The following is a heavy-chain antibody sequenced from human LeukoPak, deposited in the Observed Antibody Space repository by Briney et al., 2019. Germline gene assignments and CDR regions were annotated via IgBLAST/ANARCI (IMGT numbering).Heavy chain of an antibody. J-gene: IGHJ5*02. CDR2: DYPSGNS. D-gene: IGHD3-22*01. CDR3: ASRHDDSRGYDAYNWFDP. Sequence: SETLSLACAVSGYSINSGHYWGWLRQTQGKGLEGIRSDYPSGNSYYNPSLKSRATLSVDTSKNHFSLKLSSVTAGDTAVYYCASRHDDSRGYDAYNWFDPWGQGTLVTVSS. CDR1: GYSINSGHY. V-gene: IGHV4-38-2*01.